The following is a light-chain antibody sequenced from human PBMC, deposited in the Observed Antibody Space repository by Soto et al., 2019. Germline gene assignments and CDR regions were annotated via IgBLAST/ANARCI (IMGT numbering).Light chain of an antibody. CDR2: GAS. CDR1: QSINSRY. J-gene: IGKJ3*01. V-gene: IGKV3-20*01. CDR3: QQFGSSPGFT. Sequence: EIVLTQSPGTLSLSPGERATLSCRASQSINSRYLAWYQQKPGQAPRLLIYGASRRANGIPDRFSGSGSGTDFTLTISRLEPEDFAVYYCQQFGSSPGFTFGPGTKVDIK.